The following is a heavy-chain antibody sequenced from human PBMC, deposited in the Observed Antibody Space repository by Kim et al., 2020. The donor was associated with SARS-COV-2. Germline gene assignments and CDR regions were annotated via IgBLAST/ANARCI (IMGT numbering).Heavy chain of an antibody. J-gene: IGHJ4*02. CDR1: GGSISSSSYY. Sequence: SETLSLTCTVSGGSISSSSYYWGWIRQPPGKGLEWIGSIYYSGSTYYNPSLKSRVTISVDTSKNQFSLKLSSVTAADTAVYYCASSQPRRYYYGSGSSPWVHYFGYWGQGTLVTVSS. CDR3: ASSQPRRYYYGSGSSPWVHYFGY. V-gene: IGHV4-39*01. CDR2: IYYSGST. D-gene: IGHD3-10*01.